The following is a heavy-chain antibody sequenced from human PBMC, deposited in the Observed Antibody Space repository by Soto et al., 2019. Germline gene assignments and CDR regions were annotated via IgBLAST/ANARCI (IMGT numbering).Heavy chain of an antibody. V-gene: IGHV1-69*13. CDR2: IIPIFGTA. CDR1: GGTFSSYA. Sequence: SVKVSCKASGGTFSSYAISWVRQAPGQGLKWMGGIIPIFGTANYAQKFQGRVTITADESTSTAYMELSSLRSEDTAVYYCARAYSGYHSDYYYYGMDVWGEGTTVTVYS. CDR3: ARAYSGYHSDYYYYGMDV. D-gene: IGHD5-12*01. J-gene: IGHJ6*04.